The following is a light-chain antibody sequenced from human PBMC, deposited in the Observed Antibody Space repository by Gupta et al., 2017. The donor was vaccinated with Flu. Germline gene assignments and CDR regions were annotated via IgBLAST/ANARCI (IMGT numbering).Light chain of an antibody. CDR3: MQALHSRT. J-gene: IGKJ1*01. CDR2: LGS. CDR1: QSLLHSNGYNY. Sequence: DIVMTQSPLSLPVTPGGPASISCSSSQSLLHSNGYNYLDWYLQKPGQSPQLLIYLGSNRASGVPDRFSGSGSGTDFTLNISRVEAEDVGVYYCMQALHSRTFGQGTKVEIK. V-gene: IGKV2-28*01.